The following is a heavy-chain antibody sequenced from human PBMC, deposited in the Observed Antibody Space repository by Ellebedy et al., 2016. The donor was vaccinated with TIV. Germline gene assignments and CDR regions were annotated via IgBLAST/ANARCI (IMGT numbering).Heavy chain of an antibody. J-gene: IGHJ4*02. CDR3: SRDLAAAGYFFDY. V-gene: IGHV4-59*01. D-gene: IGHD6-13*01. CDR2: IYYTGST. CDR1: GGSMSTYY. Sequence: MPSETLSLTCTVSGGSMSTYYWTWIRQPPGKGLEWIGNIYYTGSTHLNPSLKSRVTMSVDTSKNQFSLKLSSVTAADTAVYYCSRDLAAAGYFFDYWGQGALVTVSS.